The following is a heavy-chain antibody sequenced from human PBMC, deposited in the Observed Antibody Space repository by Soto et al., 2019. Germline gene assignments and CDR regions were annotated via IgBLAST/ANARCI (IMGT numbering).Heavy chain of an antibody. J-gene: IGHJ6*02. V-gene: IGHV1-18*01. CDR3: AMVDVYVTPSPQDV. CDR2: INTYNGNT. CDR1: GYTFTRYG. Sequence: QVQLVQSGAEVKNPWASVKVSCKASGYTFTRYGIGWARQAPGQGLEWMGWINTYNGNTNYAQNVQGRATLTTATSTRTAYMELRSLRSNDTAIYYCAMVDVYVTPSPQDVWGQGTTVIVSS. D-gene: IGHD3-16*01.